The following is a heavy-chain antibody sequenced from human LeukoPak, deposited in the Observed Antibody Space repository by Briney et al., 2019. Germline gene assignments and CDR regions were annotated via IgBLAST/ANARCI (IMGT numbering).Heavy chain of an antibody. CDR2: ISGSGGST. J-gene: IGHJ4*02. CDR3: AKGITSSSWYSQFDY. Sequence: LAGGSLRLSCAASGFSFSRYAMSWVRQAPGKGLEWVSAISGSGGSTYYADSVKGRFTISRDNSKNTLYRQMNSLRAEDTALYYCAKGITSSSWYSQFDYWGQGTLVPVSS. V-gene: IGHV3-23*01. CDR1: GFSFSRYA. D-gene: IGHD6-13*01.